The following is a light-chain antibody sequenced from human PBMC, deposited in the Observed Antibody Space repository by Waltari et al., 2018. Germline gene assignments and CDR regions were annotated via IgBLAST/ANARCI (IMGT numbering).Light chain of an antibody. CDR3: GTWDSSLNDVV. CDR1: HSHLANKS. V-gene: IGLV1-51*01. CDR2: DND. J-gene: IGLJ2*01. Sequence: QSILTQPPSVSAAPGQKVTIPCPGSHSHLANKSGTWYQQLPGTAPKPLIYDNDKRPSGIPDRFSGSKSGTSATLGITGLQTGDEADYYCGTWDSSLNDVVFGGGTKVTVL.